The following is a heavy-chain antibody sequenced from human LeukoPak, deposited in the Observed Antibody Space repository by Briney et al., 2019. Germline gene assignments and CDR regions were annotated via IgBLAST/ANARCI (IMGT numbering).Heavy chain of an antibody. CDR1: GDSISIYY. D-gene: IGHD3-22*01. V-gene: IGHV4-59*01. J-gene: IGHJ6*03. CDR3: ARGQGWYYDSSGLTYYYYMDV. CDR2: IDHTGST. Sequence: PSETLSLTCSVSGDSISIYYWSWIRQPPGKGLEWIGYIDHTGSTNYNPSLNSRVTISRDTAKNHFSLRLSTVTAADTAVYFCARGQGWYYDSSGLTYYYYMDVWGKGTTVTISS.